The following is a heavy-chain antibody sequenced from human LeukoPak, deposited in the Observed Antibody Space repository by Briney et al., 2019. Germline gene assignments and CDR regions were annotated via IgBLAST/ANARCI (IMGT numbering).Heavy chain of an antibody. D-gene: IGHD3-22*01. CDR1: GGSLTYYY. V-gene: IGHV4-59*01. CDR2: IYYSGST. J-gene: IGHJ4*02. Sequence: SETLSLTCTVSGGSLTYYYWTWVRQPPGRRPEWIGFIYYSGSTNYSPSLKSRVTISVDTSKNQFSLKLSPVTAADTAVYYCARGRTYYYDSSGFDYWGQGTLVTVSS. CDR3: ARGRTYYYDSSGFDY.